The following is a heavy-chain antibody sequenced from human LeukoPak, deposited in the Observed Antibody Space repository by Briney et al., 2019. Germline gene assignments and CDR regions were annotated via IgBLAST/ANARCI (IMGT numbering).Heavy chain of an antibody. Sequence: GGSLRLSCAASGFTFSSYWMSWVRQAPGKGLEWVGRVKSKTDGGTTDYAAPVKGRFTISRDDSKNTLYLQMNSLETEDTAVYYCTTDGDYRVDFWGQGTLVTVSS. V-gene: IGHV3-15*01. CDR3: TTDGDYRVDF. CDR2: VKSKTDGGTT. J-gene: IGHJ4*02. D-gene: IGHD4-17*01. CDR1: GFTFSSYW.